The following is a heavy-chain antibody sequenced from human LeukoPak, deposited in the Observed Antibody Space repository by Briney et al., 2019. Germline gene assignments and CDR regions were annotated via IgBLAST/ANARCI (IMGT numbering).Heavy chain of an antibody. Sequence: PSETLSLTCTVSGDSIIDYYWSWIRQPPGKGLEWIGYISYRGSTTYIPPLKSRVTISVDTSKNQFSLKLSSVSAADTAVYYCARVLARGMAVAGDAFDIWGQGTMVTVSS. D-gene: IGHD6-19*01. CDR2: ISYRGST. V-gene: IGHV4-59*01. CDR1: GDSIIDYY. CDR3: ARVLARGMAVAGDAFDI. J-gene: IGHJ3*02.